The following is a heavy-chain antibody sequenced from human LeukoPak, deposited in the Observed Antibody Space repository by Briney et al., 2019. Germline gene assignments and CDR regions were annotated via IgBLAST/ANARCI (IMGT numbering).Heavy chain of an antibody. J-gene: IGHJ4*02. Sequence: RGESLKISCKGSGSSFTSYWIGWVRQLPGKGLEWLGIIYPGDSDPSYSPSFQGQVTISADKSISTAYVRWSSLKASDTAMYYCARLSSSSWYFDNWGQGTLVTVSS. V-gene: IGHV5-51*01. CDR1: GSSFTSYW. CDR3: ARLSSSSWYFDN. CDR2: IYPGDSDP. D-gene: IGHD6-13*01.